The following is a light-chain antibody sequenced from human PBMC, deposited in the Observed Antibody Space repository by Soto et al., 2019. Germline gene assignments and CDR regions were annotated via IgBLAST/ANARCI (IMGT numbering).Light chain of an antibody. CDR2: GVS. V-gene: IGKV3-20*01. CDR1: QSVSGVY. Sequence: EIVLTQSPGTLSLSPGERATLSCRASQSVSGVYLAWHQQKPGQAPRLLIYGVSNRAAGIPDRFSASGSGTDFTLTISRLEPEDCAVYYCQQYGSSPWTFGQGTKVDIK. CDR3: QQYGSSPWT. J-gene: IGKJ1*01.